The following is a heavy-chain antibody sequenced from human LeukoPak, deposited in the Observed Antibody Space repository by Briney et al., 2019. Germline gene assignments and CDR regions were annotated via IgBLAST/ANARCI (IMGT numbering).Heavy chain of an antibody. CDR3: AKDSYSSTWFLFDY. CDR1: GFTFSSYA. Sequence: PGGSLRLSCAASGFTFSSYAMRWVRQAPGKGLEWVSGISGSGGGTYYADSVRGRFTISRDNSKNTLYLQMNSLRAEDTAVYYCAKDSYSSTWFLFDYWGQGTLVTVSS. D-gene: IGHD6-13*01. CDR2: ISGSGGGT. V-gene: IGHV3-23*01. J-gene: IGHJ4*02.